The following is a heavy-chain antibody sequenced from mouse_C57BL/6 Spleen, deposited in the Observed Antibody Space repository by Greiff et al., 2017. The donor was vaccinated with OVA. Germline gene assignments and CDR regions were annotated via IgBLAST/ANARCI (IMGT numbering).Heavy chain of an antibody. D-gene: IGHD1-1*01. CDR2: IYPGDGDT. Sequence: VKLMESGAELVKPGASVKISCKASGYAFSSYWMNWVKQRPGKGLEWIGQIYPGDGDTNYNGKFKGKATLTADKSSSTAYMQLSSLTSEDSAVYFCARSGYYGSSYDVWFAYWGQGTLVTVSA. CDR3: ARSGYYGSSYDVWFAY. V-gene: IGHV1-80*01. J-gene: IGHJ3*01. CDR1: GYAFSSYW.